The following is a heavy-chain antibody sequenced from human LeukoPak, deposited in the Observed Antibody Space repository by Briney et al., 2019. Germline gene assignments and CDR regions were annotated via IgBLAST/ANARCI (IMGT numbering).Heavy chain of an antibody. V-gene: IGHV3-23*01. Sequence: GGSLRLSCTASGFNFSSYAMMWVRQAPGKGPEWVSAIRGGGTSEFYADSVKGRFRISRDNSKDTLFLQMNSLRAEDTAVYYCARDPNGDYIGAFDMWGPGTMVTVSS. CDR2: IRGGGTSE. CDR1: GFNFSSYA. CDR3: ARDPNGDYIGAFDM. J-gene: IGHJ3*02. D-gene: IGHD4-17*01.